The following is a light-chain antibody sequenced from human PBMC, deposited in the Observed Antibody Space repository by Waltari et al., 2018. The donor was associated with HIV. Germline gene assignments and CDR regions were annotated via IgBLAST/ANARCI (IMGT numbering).Light chain of an antibody. J-gene: IGLJ2*01. CDR2: RNK. CDR3: AAWDDTLSVL. Sequence: QSVLTQPPSASGTPGQRVTISCSGSSSNIGSKYVYWYQKLPGSAPKLLIYRNKPRPSGVPYRFSGSKSCTSASLAISGLRSEDEADYYCAAWDDTLSVLFGGGTKLTVL. CDR1: SSNIGSKY. V-gene: IGLV1-47*01.